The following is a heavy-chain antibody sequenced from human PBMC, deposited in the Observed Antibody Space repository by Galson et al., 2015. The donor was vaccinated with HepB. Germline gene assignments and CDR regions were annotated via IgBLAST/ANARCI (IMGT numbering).Heavy chain of an antibody. D-gene: IGHD6-13*01. CDR1: GFTFSNAW. V-gene: IGHV3-15*01. CDR3: ARDPYPGPGIAAAVIDY. J-gene: IGHJ4*02. Sequence: SLRLSRAASGFTFSNAWMSWVRQAPGKGLEWVGRIKSKTDGGTTDYAAPVKGRFTISRDDSKNTLYLQMNSLRAEDTAVYYCARDPYPGPGIAAAVIDYWGQGTLVTVSS. CDR2: IKSKTDGGTT.